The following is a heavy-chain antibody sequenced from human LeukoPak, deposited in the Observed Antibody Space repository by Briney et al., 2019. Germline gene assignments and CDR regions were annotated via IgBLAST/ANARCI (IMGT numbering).Heavy chain of an antibody. CDR3: AKGAHSTGMDV. V-gene: IGHV3-30*18. Sequence: GGSLRLSCAASGFTLSSYGMHWVRQAPGKGLEWVAVISYDGSNKYYADSVKGRFTISRDNSKNTLYLQMNSLRAEDTAVYYCAKGAHSTGMDVWGQGTTVTVSS. CDR1: GFTLSSYG. D-gene: IGHD2/OR15-2a*01. CDR2: ISYDGSNK. J-gene: IGHJ6*02.